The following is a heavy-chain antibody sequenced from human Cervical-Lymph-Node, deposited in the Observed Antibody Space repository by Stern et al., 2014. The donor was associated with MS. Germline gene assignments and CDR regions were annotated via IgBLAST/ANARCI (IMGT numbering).Heavy chain of an antibody. CDR1: GDAVSRSSSY. V-gene: IGHV4-39*01. D-gene: IGHD2-15*01. Sequence: QLQLQESGPGLVLPSETLSLTCSVSGDAVSRSSSYWVWIRQSPGKGLEWIGTIFYTGSTYYNPSFTTRVTLSVDMPNNPFSLPLASVTAADTAVYFCARLNRIDCTGDSCYSGWFDPWGQGTLVTVSS. CDR3: ARLNRIDCTGDSCYSGWFDP. CDR2: IFYTGST. J-gene: IGHJ5*02.